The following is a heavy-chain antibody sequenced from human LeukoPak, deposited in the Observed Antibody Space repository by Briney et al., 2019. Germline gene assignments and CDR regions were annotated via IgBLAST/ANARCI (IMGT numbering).Heavy chain of an antibody. Sequence: GGSLRLSCAASGFTFSNAWMSWVRQAPGKGLEWVGRIKSKTDGGTTDYAAPVEGRFAISRDDSKNTLYLQMNSLKTEDTAVYYCTTDQSDFWSGSSYGMDVWGQGTTVTVSS. V-gene: IGHV3-15*01. CDR2: IKSKTDGGTT. CDR3: TTDQSDFWSGSSYGMDV. D-gene: IGHD3-3*01. J-gene: IGHJ6*02. CDR1: GFTFSNAW.